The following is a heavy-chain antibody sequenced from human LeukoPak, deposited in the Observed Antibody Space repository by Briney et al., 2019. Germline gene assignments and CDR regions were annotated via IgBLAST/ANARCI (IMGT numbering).Heavy chain of an antibody. V-gene: IGHV1-69*01. D-gene: IGHD1-1*01. CDR1: GGTFSSYA. Sequence: SVKVSCKASGGTFSSYAISWVRQAPGQGLEWMGGIIPIFGTANYAQKFQGRVTITADESTSTAYMELSSLRSEDTAVYYCARDLQVGTTGRGWFDPWGQGTLVTVSS. J-gene: IGHJ5*02. CDR3: ARDLQVGTTGRGWFDP. CDR2: IIPIFGTA.